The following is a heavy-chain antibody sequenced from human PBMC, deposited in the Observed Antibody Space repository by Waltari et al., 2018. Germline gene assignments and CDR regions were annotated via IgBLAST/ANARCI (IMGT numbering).Heavy chain of an antibody. CDR1: GGTFSSYA. J-gene: IGHJ6*02. CDR3: ALLGYCSGGSCYPENYYYYGMDV. D-gene: IGHD2-15*01. V-gene: IGHV1-69*01. CDR2: IIPIFGTA. Sequence: GAEVKKPGSSVKVSCKASGGTFSSYAISWVRQATGQGLEWMGGIIPIFGTANYAQKFQGRVTVTADESTSTAYMELSSLRSEDTAVYYCALLGYCSGGSCYPENYYYYGMDVWGQGTTVTVSS.